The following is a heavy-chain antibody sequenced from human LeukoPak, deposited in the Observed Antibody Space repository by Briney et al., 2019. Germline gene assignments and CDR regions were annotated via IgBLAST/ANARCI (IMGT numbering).Heavy chain of an antibody. J-gene: IGHJ4*02. CDR3: ARGKCSSTSCYLGDLGFDY. CDR2: IYHSGST. Sequence: SGTLSLTCAVYGASFSGYYRSWIRQPPGKGLEWIGEIYHSGSTNYNPSLKSRVTISVHTCKNQFSLKLSSVTAADTAVYYCARGKCSSTSCYLGDLGFDYWGQGTLVTVSS. D-gene: IGHD2-2*01. V-gene: IGHV4-34*01. CDR1: GASFSGYY.